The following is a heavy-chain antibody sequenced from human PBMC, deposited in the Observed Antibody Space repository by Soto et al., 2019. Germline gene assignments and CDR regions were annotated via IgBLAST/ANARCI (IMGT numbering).Heavy chain of an antibody. Sequence: GSGPTLVNPTQTLTLTCTFSGFSLSTSGVGVGWIRQPPGNALEWLALIYWNDDKRYSPSLKSRLTITKDTSKNQVVLTMTNMDPVDTATYYCAHRLPPVVPAAAGYVWFDPWGQGTLVTVS. J-gene: IGHJ5*02. D-gene: IGHD2-2*01. CDR1: GFSLSTSGVG. CDR3: AHRLPPVVPAAAGYVWFDP. CDR2: IYWNDDK. V-gene: IGHV2-5*01.